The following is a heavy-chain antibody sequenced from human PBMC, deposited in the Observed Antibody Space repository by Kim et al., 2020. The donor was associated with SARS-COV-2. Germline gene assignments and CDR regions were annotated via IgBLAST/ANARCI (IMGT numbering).Heavy chain of an antibody. J-gene: IGHJ4*02. V-gene: IGHV3-23*01. CDR1: GFTFNNYV. Sequence: GGSLRLSCAASGFTFNNYVMNWVRQAPGKGLEWVSTISNSGGSTYYADSVKGRFTISRDNFKNTLYLQMNSLRAEDTAVYYCAKGLLQYFDWSTLDCWGQGTLVTVSS. D-gene: IGHD3-9*01. CDR2: ISNSGGST. CDR3: AKGLLQYFDWSTLDC.